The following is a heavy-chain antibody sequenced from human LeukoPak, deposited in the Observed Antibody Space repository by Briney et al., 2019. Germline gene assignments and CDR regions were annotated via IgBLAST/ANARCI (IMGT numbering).Heavy chain of an antibody. D-gene: IGHD3-10*01. V-gene: IGHV3-30*04. CDR1: GFTFSSYA. CDR3: AELLWFGDPFDY. Sequence: GRSLRLSCAASGFTFSSYAMHWVRQAPGKGLEWVAVIPYDGSNEYYADSVKGRFTISRDNSKNTLYLQMNSLRAEDTAVYYCAELLWFGDPFDYWGQGTLVTVSS. CDR2: IPYDGSNE. J-gene: IGHJ4*02.